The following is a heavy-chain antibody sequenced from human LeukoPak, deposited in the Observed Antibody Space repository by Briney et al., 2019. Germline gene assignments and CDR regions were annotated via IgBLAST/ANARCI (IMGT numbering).Heavy chain of an antibody. CDR2: MNPNSGNT. CDR3: ARGSPYQLLFDY. CDR1: GYTFTSYD. V-gene: IGHV1-8*01. Sequence: ASVKVSCKASGYTFTSYDINWVRQATGQGLEWMGWMNPNSGNTGYAQKFQGRVTMTRNTSISTAYMELSSLRSEDTAVYYCARGSPYQLLFDYWGQGTLVTVSS. J-gene: IGHJ4*02. D-gene: IGHD2-2*01.